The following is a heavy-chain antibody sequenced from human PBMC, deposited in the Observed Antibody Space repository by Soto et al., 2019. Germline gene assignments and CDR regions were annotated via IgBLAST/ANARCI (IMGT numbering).Heavy chain of an antibody. J-gene: IGHJ3*02. V-gene: IGHV4-59*01. CDR2: IYYSGST. CDR1: GGSISSYY. D-gene: IGHD3-10*01. Sequence: SETLSLTCTVSGGSISSYYWSWIRQPPGKGLEWIGYIYYSGSTNYNPSLKSRVTISVDTSKNQFSLKLSSVTAADTAVYYCAHFTGYDAFDIWGQGTMVTVSS. CDR3: AHFTGYDAFDI.